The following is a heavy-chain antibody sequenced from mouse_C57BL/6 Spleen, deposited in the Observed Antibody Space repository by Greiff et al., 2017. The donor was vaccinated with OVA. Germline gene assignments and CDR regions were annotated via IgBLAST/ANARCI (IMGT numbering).Heavy chain of an antibody. CDR2: IDPETGGT. D-gene: IGHD2-3*01. J-gene: IGHJ3*01. CDR1: GYTFTDYE. Sequence: VKLQESGAELVRPGASVTLSCKASGYTFTDYEMHWVKQTPVHGLEWIGAIDPETGGTAYNQKFKGKAILTADKSSSTAYMELRSLTSEDSAVYYCTRSYDGYLWFAYWGQGTLVTVSA. V-gene: IGHV1-15*01. CDR3: TRSYDGYLWFAY.